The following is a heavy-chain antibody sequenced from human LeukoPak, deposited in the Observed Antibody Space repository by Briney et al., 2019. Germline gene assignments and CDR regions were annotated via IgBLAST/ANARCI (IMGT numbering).Heavy chain of an antibody. CDR3: ARLEKGDAFDI. CDR1: GASISSYY. J-gene: IGHJ3*02. Sequence: SETLSLTCSVSGASISSYYWSWIRQPAGKGLEWIGRIYTSGNTNYNPSLKSRVTMSVDTSNNQFSLKLTSVTAADTAVYYCARLEKGDAFDIWGQGTMVTVSS. V-gene: IGHV4-4*07. CDR2: IYTSGNT.